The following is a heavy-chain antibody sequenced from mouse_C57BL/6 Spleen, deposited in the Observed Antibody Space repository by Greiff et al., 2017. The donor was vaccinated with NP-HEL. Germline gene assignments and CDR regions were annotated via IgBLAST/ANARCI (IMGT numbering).Heavy chain of an antibody. D-gene: IGHD1-1*01. J-gene: IGHJ4*01. CDR3: ATYGSSPYYYAMDY. Sequence: QVQLQQSGPELVKPGASVKISCKASGYAFSSSWMNWVKQRPGKGLEWIGRIYPGDGDTNYNGKFKGKATLTADKSSSTAYMQLSSLTSEDSAVYFCATYGSSPYYYAMDYWGQGTSVTVSS. CDR1: GYAFSSSW. CDR2: IYPGDGDT. V-gene: IGHV1-82*01.